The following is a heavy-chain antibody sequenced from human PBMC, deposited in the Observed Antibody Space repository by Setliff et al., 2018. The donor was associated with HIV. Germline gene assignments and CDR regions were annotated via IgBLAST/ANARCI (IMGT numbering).Heavy chain of an antibody. Sequence: SETLSLTCTVSGGSISGYYWNWIRQPPGKGLEWIGFIFDSGSTSYNPSLKSRVTISVDTSKNQFSLKLTSVTAADTAMYYCANAPYPRGAFDVWGQGTVVTVSS. D-gene: IGHD3-10*01. CDR3: ANAPYPRGAFDV. CDR1: GGSISGYY. J-gene: IGHJ3*01. CDR2: IFDSGST. V-gene: IGHV4-59*08.